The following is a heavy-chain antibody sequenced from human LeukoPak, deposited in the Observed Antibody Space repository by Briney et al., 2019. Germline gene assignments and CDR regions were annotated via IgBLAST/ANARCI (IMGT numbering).Heavy chain of an antibody. CDR1: GDSVSSNSAT. V-gene: IGHV6-1*01. Sequence: SQTLSLTCAISGDSVSSNSATWNWIRQSPSRGLEWLGRTYYRSKWFSDYAVSVKSRITINPDISKNQFSLQLNSVTPEDAALYYCARESGGRYAFDIWGQGTMVTVSS. CDR2: TYYRSKWFS. CDR3: ARESGGRYAFDI. D-gene: IGHD3-10*01. J-gene: IGHJ3*02.